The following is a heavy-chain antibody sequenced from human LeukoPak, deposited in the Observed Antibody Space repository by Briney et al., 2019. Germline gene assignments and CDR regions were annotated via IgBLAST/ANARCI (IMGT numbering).Heavy chain of an antibody. D-gene: IGHD6-13*01. J-gene: IGHJ6*03. CDR1: GFTFSSYW. CDR3: AKTYSSSWYYYYYYMDV. V-gene: IGHV3-7*03. Sequence: PGGSLRPSCAASGFTFSSYWMSWVRQAPGKGLEWVANIKQDGSEKYYVDSVRGRFTISRDNAKNSLYLQMNSLRAEDTAVYYCAKTYSSSWYYYYYYMDVWGKGTTVTVSS. CDR2: IKQDGSEK.